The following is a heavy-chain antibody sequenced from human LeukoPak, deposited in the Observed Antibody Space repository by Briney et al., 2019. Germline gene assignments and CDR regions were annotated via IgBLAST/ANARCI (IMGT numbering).Heavy chain of an antibody. V-gene: IGHV3-48*01. CDR1: GFTFSSYS. J-gene: IGHJ4*02. CDR2: ISSRSRAI. CDR3: AAIYCSSTNCYAFDY. D-gene: IGHD2-2*01. Sequence: GGSLRLSCATSGFTFSSYSMSWVRQAPGKGLEWISYISSRSRAIYYADSVKGRFTISRDNSKNTLYLQMNSLRAEDTAVYYCAAIYCSSTNCYAFDYWGQGTLVTVSS.